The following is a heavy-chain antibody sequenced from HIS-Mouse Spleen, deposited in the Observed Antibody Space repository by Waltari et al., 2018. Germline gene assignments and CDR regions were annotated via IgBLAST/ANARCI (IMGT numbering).Heavy chain of an antibody. CDR3: ARGQSKVAAAGYYFDY. CDR2: INHSGST. D-gene: IGHD6-13*01. CDR1: GGSFRGYY. Sequence: QVQLQQWGAGLLKPSETLSLTCAVYGGSFRGYYWSWIRQPPGKGLEWVGEINHSGSTNYNPSLKSRVTISVDTSKNQFSLKLSSVTAAETAVYYCARGQSKVAAAGYYFDYWGQGTLVTVSS. V-gene: IGHV4-34*01. J-gene: IGHJ4*02.